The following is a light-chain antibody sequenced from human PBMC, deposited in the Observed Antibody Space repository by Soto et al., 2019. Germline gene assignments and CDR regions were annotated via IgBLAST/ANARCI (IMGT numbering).Light chain of an antibody. V-gene: IGLV1-44*01. Sequence: QSVLTQPPSASGTPGQRVTISCSGSTSNIGRSTVSWYQQFPGAAPKLLIYSNTQRPLGVPGRFSGSKSDTSASLAISGLQSEDEADYYCATWNDGVFVFGIGTKVTVL. J-gene: IGLJ1*01. CDR2: SNT. CDR3: ATWNDGVFV. CDR1: TSNIGRST.